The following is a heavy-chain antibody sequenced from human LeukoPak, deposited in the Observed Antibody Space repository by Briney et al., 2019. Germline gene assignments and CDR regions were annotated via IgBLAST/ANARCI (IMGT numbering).Heavy chain of an antibody. V-gene: IGHV3-30*02. CDR3: AKDRAYSSGWYGSDY. CDR1: GFTFSYYG. CDR2: IRFDRNEK. J-gene: IGHJ4*02. D-gene: IGHD6-19*01. Sequence: GGSLRLSCAASGFTFSYYGFHWVRQAPGKGLEWVAFIRFDRNEKYYADSVKGRFTISRDNSKNTLYLQMNSLRAEDTAVYYCAKDRAYSSGWYGSDYWGQGTLVTVSS.